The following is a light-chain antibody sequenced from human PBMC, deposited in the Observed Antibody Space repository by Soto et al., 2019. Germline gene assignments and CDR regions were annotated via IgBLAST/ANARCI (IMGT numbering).Light chain of an antibody. CDR1: QSVSSNY. J-gene: IGKJ4*01. V-gene: IGKV3D-20*02. CDR3: QQRSNWPPVIT. CDR2: GAS. Sequence: ESVFTQSPATPSLSPGDRAARSSRASQSVSSNYLAWYQQKPGQAPRLLIYGASTRATGIPDRFSGSGSGTDFTLTISSLEPEDCAVYYCQQRSNWPPVITFGGGTKVDI.